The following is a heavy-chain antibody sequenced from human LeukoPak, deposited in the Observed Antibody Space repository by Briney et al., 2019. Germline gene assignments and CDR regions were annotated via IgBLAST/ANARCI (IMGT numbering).Heavy chain of an antibody. CDR3: ARHDCSSTSCYFGSQTDY. J-gene: IGHJ4*02. CDR2: IIPIFGTA. V-gene: IGHV1-69*13. Sequence: SVKVSCKASGGTFSSYAISWVRQAPGQGLEWMGGIIPIFGTANYAQKFQGRVTITADESTSTAYMELSSLRSEDTAVYYCARHDCSSTSCYFGSQTDYWGQGTLVTVSS. CDR1: GGTFSSYA. D-gene: IGHD2-2*01.